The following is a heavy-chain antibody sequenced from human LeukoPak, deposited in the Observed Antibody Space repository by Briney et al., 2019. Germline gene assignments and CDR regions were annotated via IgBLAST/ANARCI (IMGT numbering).Heavy chain of an antibody. V-gene: IGHV3-74*01. Sequence: GGSLRLYCAASGFTFDDYTMHWVRQAPGKGLVWVSRINTDGSVTSHADSVKGRFTISRDNAKNTLYLQMNSLRAEDTAVYYCAREYYDSSGYHFEYWGQGTLVTVSS. CDR3: AREYYDSSGYHFEY. CDR1: GFTFDDYT. D-gene: IGHD3-22*01. CDR2: INTDGSVT. J-gene: IGHJ4*02.